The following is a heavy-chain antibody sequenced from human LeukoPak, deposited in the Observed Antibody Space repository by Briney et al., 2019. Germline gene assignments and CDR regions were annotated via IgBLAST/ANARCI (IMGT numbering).Heavy chain of an antibody. Sequence: ASVKVSCKASGYTFTGYYMHWVRQAPGQGLEWMGWINPNSGGTNYAQKFQGRVTMTRDTSISTAYMELSRLRSDDTAVYYCARGFHRAYYYGSGSSNWFDPWGQGTLVTVSS. CDR1: GYTFTGYY. CDR3: ARGFHRAYYYGSGSSNWFDP. CDR2: INPNSGGT. V-gene: IGHV1-2*02. J-gene: IGHJ5*02. D-gene: IGHD3-10*01.